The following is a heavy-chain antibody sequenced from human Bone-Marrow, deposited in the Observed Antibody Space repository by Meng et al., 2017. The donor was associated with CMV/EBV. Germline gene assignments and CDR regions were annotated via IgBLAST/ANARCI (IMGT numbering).Heavy chain of an antibody. V-gene: IGHV1-8*01. Sequence: ASVKVFCKASGCTFTSYDINWVRQAPGQGLEWMGWMNPNSGNTGYAQKFQGRVTMTRNTSIGTAYMELSSLRSEDTAVYYCARGPERSNWFDPWGQGTLVTVSS. D-gene: IGHD1-1*01. J-gene: IGHJ5*02. CDR3: ARGPERSNWFDP. CDR2: MNPNSGNT. CDR1: GCTFTSYD.